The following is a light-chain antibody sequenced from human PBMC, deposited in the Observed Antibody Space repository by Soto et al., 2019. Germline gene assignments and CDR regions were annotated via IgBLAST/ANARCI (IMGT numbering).Light chain of an antibody. J-gene: IGKJ1*01. CDR3: QQCDTSPWT. CDR1: QSVSSK. CDR2: GAS. V-gene: IGKV3-20*01. Sequence: EIVLTQSPATLSLSPGERATLSCGASQSVSSKLAWYQQKPGQAPRLLIYGASTRATGIPARFSGSGSGTDFTLAISRLEPGDSAVYFCQQCDTSPWTFGQGTKVDIK.